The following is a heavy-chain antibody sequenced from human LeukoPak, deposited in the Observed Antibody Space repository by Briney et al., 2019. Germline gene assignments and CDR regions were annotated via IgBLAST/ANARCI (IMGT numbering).Heavy chain of an antibody. CDR3: ARVTGYMIEDYFDY. J-gene: IGHJ4*02. CDR1: GGSISSYY. D-gene: IGHD3-22*01. CDR2: IYYSGST. V-gene: IGHV4-59*01. Sequence: SETLSLTCTVSGGSISSYYWSWIRQPPGKGLEWIRYIYYSGSTNYNPSLKSRVTISVETSKNQFSLKLSSVTAADTAVYYCARVTGYMIEDYFDYWGQGTLVTVSS.